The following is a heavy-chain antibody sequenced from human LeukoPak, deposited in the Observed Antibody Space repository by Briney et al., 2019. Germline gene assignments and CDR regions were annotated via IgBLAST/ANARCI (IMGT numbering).Heavy chain of an antibody. V-gene: IGHV3-48*01. CDR3: ANRANYYDSSGYYDYFDY. J-gene: IGHJ4*02. CDR2: ISSSSSTI. D-gene: IGHD3-22*01. CDR1: GFTFSSYS. Sequence: PGGSLRLSCAASGFTFSSYSMTWVRQAPGKGLEWVSYISSSSSTIYYADSVKGRFTISRDNSKNTLYLQMNSLRAEDTAVYYCANRANYYDSSGYYDYFDYWGQGTLVTVSS.